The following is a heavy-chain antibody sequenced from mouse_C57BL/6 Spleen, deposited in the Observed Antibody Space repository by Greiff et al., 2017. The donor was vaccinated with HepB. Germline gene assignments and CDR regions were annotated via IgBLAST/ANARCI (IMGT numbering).Heavy chain of an antibody. J-gene: IGHJ4*01. CDR1: GFSLTSYG. D-gene: IGHD2-14*01. CDR2: IWRGGST. CDR3: AKKGYDYYAMDY. V-gene: IGHV2-5*01. Sequence: QVHVKQSGPGLVQPSQSLSITCTVSGFSLTSYGVHWVRQSPGKGLEWLGVIWRGGSTDYNAAFMSRLSITKDNSKSQVFFKMNSLQADDTAIYYCAKKGYDYYAMDYWGQGTSVTVSS.